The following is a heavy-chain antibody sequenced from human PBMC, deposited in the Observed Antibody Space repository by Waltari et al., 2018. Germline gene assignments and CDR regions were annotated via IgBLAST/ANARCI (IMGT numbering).Heavy chain of an antibody. V-gene: IGHV3-21*01. Sequence: EVQLVESGGGLVKPGGSLRLSCAASGFTFSSYSMNWVRQAPGKGLEWVSSISSSSSYIYYADSVKGRCTISRDNAKNSLYLQMNSLRAEDTAVYYCARGGNYYDSSGSPLYYFDYWGQGTLVTVSS. CDR3: ARGGNYYDSSGSPLYYFDY. CDR1: GFTFSSYS. CDR2: ISSSSSYI. D-gene: IGHD3-22*01. J-gene: IGHJ4*02.